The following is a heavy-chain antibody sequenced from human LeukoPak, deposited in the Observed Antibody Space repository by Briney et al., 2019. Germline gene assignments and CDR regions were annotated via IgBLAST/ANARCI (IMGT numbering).Heavy chain of an antibody. CDR1: GGSISSGSYY. CDR2: IYSSGST. Sequence: PSETLSLTCTVSGGSISSGSYYWSWIRQPAGKGLEWIGHIYSSGSTNYNPSLKSRVTISVDTSKNQFSLRLSSVTAADTAVYYCARAVLLWFGESKISNWFDPWGQGTLVTVSS. D-gene: IGHD3-10*01. CDR3: ARAVLLWFGESKISNWFDP. J-gene: IGHJ5*02. V-gene: IGHV4-61*09.